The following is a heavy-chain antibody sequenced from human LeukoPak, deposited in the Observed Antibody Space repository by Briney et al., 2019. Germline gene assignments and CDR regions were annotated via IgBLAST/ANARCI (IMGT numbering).Heavy chain of an antibody. J-gene: IGHJ3*02. Sequence: GSGPTLVKPSETLSLTCTVSGGSISSYYWSWIRQPPGKGLEWIGYIYYSGSTNYNPSLKSRVTISVDTSKNQFSLKLSSVTAADTAVYYCARSTFQTTVTTFSPWAFDIWGQGTMVTVSS. V-gene: IGHV4-59*08. CDR2: IYYSGST. CDR3: ARSTFQTTVTTFSPWAFDI. D-gene: IGHD4-17*01. CDR1: GGSISSYY.